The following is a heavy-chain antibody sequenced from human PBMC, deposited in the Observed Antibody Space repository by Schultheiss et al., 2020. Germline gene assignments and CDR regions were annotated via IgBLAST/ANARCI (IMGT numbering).Heavy chain of an antibody. CDR2: IYTSGST. D-gene: IGHD3-3*01. V-gene: IGHV4-61*02. Sequence: SETLSLTCTVSGGSMSSGSYYWSWIRQPAGKGLEWIGRIYTSGSTNYNPSLKSRVTISVDTSKNQFSLKLGYVTAADTAVYYCASGITIFGVVTHNYYGMDVWGQGTTVTVSS. CDR1: GGSMSSGSYY. J-gene: IGHJ6*02. CDR3: ASGITIFGVVTHNYYGMDV.